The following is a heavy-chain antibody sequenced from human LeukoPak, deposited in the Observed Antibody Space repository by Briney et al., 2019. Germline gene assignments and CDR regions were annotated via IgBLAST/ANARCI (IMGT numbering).Heavy chain of an antibody. D-gene: IGHD4-17*01. J-gene: IGHJ4*02. CDR3: AREGNDYGDYFWTY. Sequence: PGGSLRLSCVASGFTVRSSYMSWVRQAPGKGLEWVSVIHSGGSTYYADSVKGRFTISRDNSKNTLYLQMNSLRAEDTAVYYCAREGNDYGDYFWTYWGQGTLVTVSS. V-gene: IGHV3-53*01. CDR1: GFTVRSSY. CDR2: IHSGGST.